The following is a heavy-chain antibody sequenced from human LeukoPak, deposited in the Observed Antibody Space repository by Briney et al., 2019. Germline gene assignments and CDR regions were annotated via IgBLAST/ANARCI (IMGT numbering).Heavy chain of an antibody. J-gene: IGHJ4*02. V-gene: IGHV3-23*01. CDR3: AKAGIGADGAGFLCEY. D-gene: IGHD1-1*01. CDR1: GFTFSDYA. Sequence: GGSLTLSCAASGFTFSDYAMSWVRQAPGKGLEWVSTASYYVGKQYHTDSVRGRFTVSRDNSRNTVSLQMSSLRVEDTGIYYCAKAGIGADGAGFLCEYWGQGTLVTVSS. CDR2: ASYYVGKQ.